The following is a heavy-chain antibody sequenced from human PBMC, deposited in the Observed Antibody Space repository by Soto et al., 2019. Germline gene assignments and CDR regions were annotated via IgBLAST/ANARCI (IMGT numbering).Heavy chain of an antibody. CDR1: GGTFSSYA. CDR3: ARGSATIFDY. CDR2: IIPIFGTA. J-gene: IGHJ4*02. Sequence: GTPAEISCKASGGTFSSYAICWVRQAPGQGLEWMGGIIPIFGTANYAQKFQGRVTITADESTSTAYMELSSLRSEDTAVYYCARGSATIFDYWGQGTVVTVSA. V-gene: IGHV1-69*13. D-gene: IGHD5-12*01.